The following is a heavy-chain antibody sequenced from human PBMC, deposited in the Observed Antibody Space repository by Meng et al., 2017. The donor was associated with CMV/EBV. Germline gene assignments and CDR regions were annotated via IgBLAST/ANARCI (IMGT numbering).Heavy chain of an antibody. CDR3: ARDPRCGDFWSGHRGDDP. V-gene: IGHV3-74*01. CDR2: INSDGSST. D-gene: IGHD3-3*01. CDR1: GFTFSSYS. J-gene: IGHJ5*02. Sequence: GESLKISCAASGFTFSSYSMNWVRQAQGKGLVWVSRINSDGSSTSDADSEKGRFTITRDNAKNTLYLQMNSRRAEDTAVYYCARDPRCGDFWSGHRGDDPWGQGTLVTVSS.